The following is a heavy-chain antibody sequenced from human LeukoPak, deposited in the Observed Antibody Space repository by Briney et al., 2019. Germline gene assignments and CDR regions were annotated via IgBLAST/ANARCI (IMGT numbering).Heavy chain of an antibody. CDR2: IIPILGIA. V-gene: IGHV1-69*04. CDR1: GGTFSSYA. CDR3: ARDVLRYFVWFDY. Sequence: SVKVSCKASGGTFSSYAISWVRQAPGQGLEWMGRIIPILGIANYAQKFQGRVTITADKSTSTAYMELSSLRSEDTAVYYCARDVLRYFVWFDYWGQGTLVTVSS. D-gene: IGHD3-9*01. J-gene: IGHJ5*01.